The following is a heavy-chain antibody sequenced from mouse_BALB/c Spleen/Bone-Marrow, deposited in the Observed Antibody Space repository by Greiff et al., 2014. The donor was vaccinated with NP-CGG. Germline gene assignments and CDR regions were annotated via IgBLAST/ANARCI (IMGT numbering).Heavy chain of an antibody. D-gene: IGHD1-1*01. CDR3: ARVPLFRYGSSYGMGY. Sequence: QVQLQQSGPGLVAPSQSLSITCTVSGFSLTSYGVHWVRQPPGKGLEWLGVIWAGGSTNYNSALMSRLSISKDNSKSQVFLKMNSLQTDDTAMYYCARVPLFRYGSSYGMGYWGQGTSVTVSS. CDR1: GFSLTSYG. CDR2: IWAGGST. V-gene: IGHV2-9*02. J-gene: IGHJ4*01.